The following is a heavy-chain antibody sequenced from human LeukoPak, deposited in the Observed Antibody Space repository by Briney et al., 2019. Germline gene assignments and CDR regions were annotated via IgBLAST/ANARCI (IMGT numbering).Heavy chain of an antibody. V-gene: IGHV4-34*01. CDR3: ARRRGIAARPSLDY. CDR2: INHSGST. J-gene: IGHJ4*02. CDR1: GGSFSGYY. Sequence: PSETLSLTCAVYGGSFSGYYWSWIRQPPGKGLEWIGEINHSGSTNYNPSLKSRVTISVDTSKNQFSLKLSSVTAADTAVYYCARRRGIAARPSLDYWGQGTLVTVSS. D-gene: IGHD6-6*01.